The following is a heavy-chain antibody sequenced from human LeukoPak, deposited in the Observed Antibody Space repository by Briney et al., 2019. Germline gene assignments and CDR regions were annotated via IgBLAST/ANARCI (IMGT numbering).Heavy chain of an antibody. J-gene: IGHJ6*03. V-gene: IGHV3-23*01. CDR1: GFTFSSYA. CDR3: VRGSTVVSRGYFYYYMDV. CDR2: ISGSGGST. Sequence: GGSLRLSCAASGFTFSSYAMSWVRQAPGKGREWVSAISGSGGSTYYADSVKGRFTISRDNSKNTLYLQMNSLRAEDTALYYCVRGSTVVSRGYFYYYMDVWGKGTTVTVSS. D-gene: IGHD4-23*01.